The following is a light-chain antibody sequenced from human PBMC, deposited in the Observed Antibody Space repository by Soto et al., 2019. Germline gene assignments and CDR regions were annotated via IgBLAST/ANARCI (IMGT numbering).Light chain of an antibody. CDR2: EVS. V-gene: IGLV2-14*03. CDR1: SSDVGAHNY. CDR3: SSYTSSSTWL. J-gene: IGLJ3*02. Sequence: SALTQPASVSGSPGQSITISCTGTSSDVGAHNYVSWYQQHPGKAPKLMIYEVSNRPSGVSNRFSGSKSANTASLTISGLQAGDEADYYCSSYTSSSTWLFGGGTKLTVL.